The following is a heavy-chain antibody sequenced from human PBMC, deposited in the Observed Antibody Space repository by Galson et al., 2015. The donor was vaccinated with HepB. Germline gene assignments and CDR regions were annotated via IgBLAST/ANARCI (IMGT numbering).Heavy chain of an antibody. D-gene: IGHD2-2*01. CDR2: ITAYSGNT. Sequence: QSGAEVKQPGASVKVSCKPSGYTFTSYGITWVRQAPGQGLEWMGWITAYSGNTIYAQKLQGRLTMTTDTSTSTAYMELRSLRSDDTAVYYCASGGHSTPMDVWGKGTTVTVSA. V-gene: IGHV1-18*01. CDR3: ASGGHSTPMDV. J-gene: IGHJ6*04. CDR1: GYTFTSYG.